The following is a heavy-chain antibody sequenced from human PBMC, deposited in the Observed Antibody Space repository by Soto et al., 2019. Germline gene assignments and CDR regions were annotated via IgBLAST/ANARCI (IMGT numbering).Heavy chain of an antibody. CDR3: ARQHSRVSWAIKASSRVDY. V-gene: IGHV4-39*01. CDR2: IYYSGST. CDR1: GGSISSSSYY. D-gene: IGHD2-15*01. Sequence: SETLSLTYTVSGGSISSSSYYWGWIRQPPGKGLEWIGSIYYSGSTYYNPSLKSRVTISVDTSKNQFSLKLSSVTAADTAVYYCARQHSRVSWAIKASSRVDYWGQGTLVTVSS. J-gene: IGHJ4*02.